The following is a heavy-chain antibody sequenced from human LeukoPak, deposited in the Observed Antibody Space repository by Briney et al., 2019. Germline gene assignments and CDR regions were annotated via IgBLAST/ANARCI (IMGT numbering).Heavy chain of an antibody. Sequence: PGGSLRLSCAASGFTFSSYSMNWVRQAPGKGLEWVSSISSSSSYIYYADSVKGRFTISRDNAKNSLYLQMNSLRAEDTAVYYCARDGRYCSSTSCLFDYWGQGTLVTVSS. D-gene: IGHD2-2*01. CDR1: GFTFSSYS. J-gene: IGHJ4*02. CDR2: ISSSSSYI. CDR3: ARDGRYCSSTSCLFDY. V-gene: IGHV3-21*01.